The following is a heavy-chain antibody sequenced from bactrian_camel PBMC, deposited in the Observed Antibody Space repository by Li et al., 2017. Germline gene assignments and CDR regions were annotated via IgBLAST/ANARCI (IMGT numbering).Heavy chain of an antibody. Sequence: VQLVESGGGLVQPGGSLTLSCAASGFTFSSYYVIWVRQAPGRGLEWVSCINSAAVVLDYADSVKGRFTISRDNGKSTVYLQLTSLKTEDTAMYYCAKDPASRWAFGYWGQGTQVTVS. D-gene: IGHD7*01. J-gene: IGHJ6*01. CDR2: INSAAVVL. CDR1: GFTFSSYY. CDR3: AKDPASRWAFGY. V-gene: IGHV3S40*01.